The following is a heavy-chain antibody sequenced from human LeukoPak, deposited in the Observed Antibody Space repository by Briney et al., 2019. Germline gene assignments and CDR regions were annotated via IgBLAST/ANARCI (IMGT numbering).Heavy chain of an antibody. CDR3: ARDNYGSGVTGFDY. D-gene: IGHD3-10*01. V-gene: IGHV3-30-3*01. CDR2: ISYDGSNK. J-gene: IGHJ4*02. Sequence: GGSLRLSCAASGFTFSSYAMHWVRQAPGKGLEWVAVISYDGSNKYYADSVKGRFTISRDNSKNTLYLQMNSLRAEDTAVYYCARDNYGSGVTGFDYWGQGTLVTVSS. CDR1: GFTFSSYA.